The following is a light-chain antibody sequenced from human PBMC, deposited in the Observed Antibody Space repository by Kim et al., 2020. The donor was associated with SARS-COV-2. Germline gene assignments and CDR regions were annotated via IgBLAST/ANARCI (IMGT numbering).Light chain of an antibody. CDR2: GAS. V-gene: IGKV3-15*01. Sequence: EIVMTQSPATLSVSPGERATLSCRASQSISSNLAWYQQKPGQAPRLLIYGASTRATDIPVRFSGSGSGTEFTLTISSLQSEDFVVYYCQQYHNMQTFGQGTKVDIK. CDR1: QSISSN. CDR3: QQYHNMQT. J-gene: IGKJ2*01.